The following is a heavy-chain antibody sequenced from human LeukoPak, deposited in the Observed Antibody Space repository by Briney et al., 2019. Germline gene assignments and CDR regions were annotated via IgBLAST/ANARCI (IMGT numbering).Heavy chain of an antibody. CDR3: AKYRLQYYYDSSGHYWNDAFDI. D-gene: IGHD3-22*01. V-gene: IGHV3-23*01. Sequence: GGSLRLSCAASGFTFRSYAMSWVRQAPGKGLEWVSGISGSGGSTYYADSVKGRFTISRDNSKNTLYLQMNSLRAEDTAVYYCAKYRLQYYYDSSGHYWNDAFDIWGQGTMVTVSS. CDR2: ISGSGGST. J-gene: IGHJ3*02. CDR1: GFTFRSYA.